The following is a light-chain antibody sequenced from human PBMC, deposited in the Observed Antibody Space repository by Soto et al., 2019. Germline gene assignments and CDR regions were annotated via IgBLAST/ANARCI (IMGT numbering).Light chain of an antibody. J-gene: IGLJ2*01. CDR2: NNN. V-gene: IGLV1-44*01. CDR1: NSNIGSNT. CDR3: AAWDDSLNGVV. Sequence: QSVLTQPPSASGTPGQRVTISCSGSNSNIGSNTIIWYQQLPGTAPKLLMYNNNQRPSGVPDRFSGSKSGTSASLAISGLQSEDEADYYCAAWDDSLNGVVFGGGTKLTVL.